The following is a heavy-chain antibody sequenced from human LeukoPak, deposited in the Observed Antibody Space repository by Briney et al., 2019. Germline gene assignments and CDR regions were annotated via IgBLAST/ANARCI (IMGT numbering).Heavy chain of an antibody. V-gene: IGHV3-48*03. J-gene: IGHJ6*02. Sequence: GSLSLSCAASGFTLSSYDMNWVRQAPGKGLEWVSYISSGGSIIYYADSVKGRFTIYRDNAKNSLYLQMNSLRAEDTAVYYCARDLDPYGSGSYSDYYYYYYGMDVWGQGTTVTVSS. D-gene: IGHD3-10*01. CDR3: ARDLDPYGSGSYSDYYYYYYGMDV. CDR2: ISSGGSII. CDR1: GFTLSSYD.